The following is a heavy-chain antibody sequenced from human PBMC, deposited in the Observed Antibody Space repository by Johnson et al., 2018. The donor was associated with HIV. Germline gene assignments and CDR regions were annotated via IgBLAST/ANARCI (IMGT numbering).Heavy chain of an antibody. J-gene: IGHJ3*02. CDR3: ARAPRFGRVRGSAFDI. CDR1: NFTFKDYY. V-gene: IGHV3-11*06. CDR2: ISGSGFDT. D-gene: IGHD3-10*01. Sequence: QMLLVESGGGVIKPGGSLRISCAASNFTFKDYYMNWIRQAPGKGLEWVSYISGSGFDTFYADSVRGRFTISRDNSKNTLYLQMNSLRAGDTAVYYCARAPRFGRVRGSAFDIWGQGTLVTVSS.